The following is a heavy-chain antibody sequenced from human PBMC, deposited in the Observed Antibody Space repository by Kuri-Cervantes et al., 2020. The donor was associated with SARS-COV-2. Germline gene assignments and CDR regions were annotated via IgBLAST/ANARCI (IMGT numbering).Heavy chain of an antibody. J-gene: IGHJ3*02. CDR1: ETTFPNYD. D-gene: IGHD6-19*01. CDR2: VKTNSGNT. Sequence: ASVKVSCKAPETTFPNYDINWVRQATGQGLEWMGMVKTNSGNTLYAQKLQGRVTMTTDTSTSTAYMELRSLRSDDTAVYYCARDSYSSGWYVLEMIDAFDIWGQGTMVTVSS. CDR3: ARDSYSSGWYVLEMIDAFDI. V-gene: IGHV1-8*01.